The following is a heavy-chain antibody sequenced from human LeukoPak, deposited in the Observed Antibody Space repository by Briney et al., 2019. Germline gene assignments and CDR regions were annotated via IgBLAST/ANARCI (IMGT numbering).Heavy chain of an antibody. V-gene: IGHV4-59*01. J-gene: IGHJ4*02. CDR2: THYSGST. CDR3: ARGAAGTGAADY. CDR1: GGSISSYY. Sequence: SETLSLTCTVSGGSISSYYWSWIRQPPGKGLEWIGYTHYSGSTKYNPSLKSRLTMSLDTSKNQFSLRLSSVTAADTAVYFCARGAAGTGAADYWGQGTLVTVSS. D-gene: IGHD6-13*01.